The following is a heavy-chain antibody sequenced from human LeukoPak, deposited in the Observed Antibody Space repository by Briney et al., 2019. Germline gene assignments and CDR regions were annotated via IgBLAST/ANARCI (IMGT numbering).Heavy chain of an antibody. Sequence: SETLSLTCTVSGGSISNYYWNWIRQPPGKGLEWIWYIYYSGYTNYNPSLKCRLTISIYTSKSHVSLKLCSVTAAHSSLFYCVTASRGDVGGLDSWGRGTLVPVSS. CDR1: GGSISNYY. CDR2: IYYSGYT. V-gene: IGHV4-59*01. J-gene: IGHJ5*02. CDR3: VTASRGDVGGLDS. D-gene: IGHD1-26*01.